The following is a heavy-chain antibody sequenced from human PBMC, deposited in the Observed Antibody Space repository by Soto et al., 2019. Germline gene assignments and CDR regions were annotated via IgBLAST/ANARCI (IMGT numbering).Heavy chain of an antibody. Sequence: EVQLVESGGGLVKPGGSLRLSCVASGFTFRSYSMNWVRQAPGKGLEWVSSISTSSSYIYYADSGKGRFTISRDNAKNSLYLQLSRLRAEDTAVYYCARRDYYYYGFDVWGQGTTVTVSS. CDR3: ARRDYYYYGFDV. V-gene: IGHV3-21*01. J-gene: IGHJ6*02. CDR1: GFTFRSYS. CDR2: ISTSSSYI.